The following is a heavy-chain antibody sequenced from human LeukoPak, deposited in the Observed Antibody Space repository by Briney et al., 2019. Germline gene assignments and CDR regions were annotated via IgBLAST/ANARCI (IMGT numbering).Heavy chain of an antibody. CDR2: ISSSGSYI. Sequence: GGSLRLSCAASGFTFSTYSMNWVRQAPGKGLEWVSSISSSGSYIYYADSVKGRFTISRDNAKNSLYLQMNSLRAEDTAVYYCAGLSITMVRGVHDFWGQGTLVTVSS. CDR3: AGLSITMVRGVHDF. V-gene: IGHV3-21*01. D-gene: IGHD3-10*01. CDR1: GFTFSTYS. J-gene: IGHJ4*02.